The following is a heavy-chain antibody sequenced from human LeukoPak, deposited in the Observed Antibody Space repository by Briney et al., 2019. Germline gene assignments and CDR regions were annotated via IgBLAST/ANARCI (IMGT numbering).Heavy chain of an antibody. J-gene: IGHJ5*02. Sequence: ASVTVSCKASGYTFADYYMNWVRQAPGQGLEWMGWINPDNGGTNYAQKFQGRVIMTRDTSITTVYMELSGLRSDDTAIYYCARGDYYGSPKTVAAWGQGTLVTVSS. D-gene: IGHD3-10*01. CDR2: INPDNGGT. CDR3: ARGDYYGSPKTVAA. CDR1: GYTFADYY. V-gene: IGHV1-2*02.